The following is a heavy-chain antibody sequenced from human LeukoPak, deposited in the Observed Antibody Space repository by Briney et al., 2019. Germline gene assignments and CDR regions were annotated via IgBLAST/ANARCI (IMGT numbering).Heavy chain of an antibody. Sequence: PGGSLRLSCAASGFTFSDYYMSWIRQAPGKGLEWVSYISSSGSTIYYADSVKGRFTISRDNAKNSLYLQMNSLRAEDTAVYYCARAIYSSSWYLSHYYYYMDVWGKGTTVTVSS. V-gene: IGHV3-11*04. CDR1: GFTFSDYY. D-gene: IGHD6-13*01. CDR3: ARAIYSSSWYLSHYYYYMDV. CDR2: ISSSGSTI. J-gene: IGHJ6*03.